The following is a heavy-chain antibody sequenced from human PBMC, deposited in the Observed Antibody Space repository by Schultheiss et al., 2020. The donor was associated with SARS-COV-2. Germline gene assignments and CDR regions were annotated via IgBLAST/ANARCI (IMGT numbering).Heavy chain of an antibody. Sequence: GGSLRLSCAVSGFSVSTNYMSWVRQAPGKGLEWVSYISSSGSTIYYADSVKGRFTISRDNAKNSLYLQMNSLRAEDTAVYYCARASHFWSYGMDVWGQGTTVTVSS. CDR1: GFSVSTNY. CDR2: ISSSGSTI. CDR3: ARASHFWSYGMDV. V-gene: IGHV3-11*01. D-gene: IGHD3-3*02. J-gene: IGHJ6*02.